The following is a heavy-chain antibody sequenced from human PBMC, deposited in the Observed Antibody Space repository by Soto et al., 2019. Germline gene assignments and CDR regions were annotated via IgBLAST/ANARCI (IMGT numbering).Heavy chain of an antibody. Sequence: SETLSLTCTVSGGSISSYYWSWIRQPPGKGLEWIGYIYYSGSTNYNPSLKSRVTISVDTSKNQFSLTLSSVTAADTAVYYCARESVAPPYYYGMDVSGQGTTVTVSS. CDR3: ARESVAPPYYYGMDV. V-gene: IGHV4-59*01. J-gene: IGHJ6*02. CDR1: GGSISSYY. CDR2: IYYSGST.